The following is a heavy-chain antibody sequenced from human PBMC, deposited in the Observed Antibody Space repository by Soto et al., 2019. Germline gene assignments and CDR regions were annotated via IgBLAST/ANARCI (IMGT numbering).Heavy chain of an antibody. CDR2: IYYSGST. J-gene: IGHJ4*02. CDR1: GGSISSYY. Sequence: TSENLSLTCTVSGGSISSYYWSWIRQPPGKGLEWIGYIYYSGSTNYNPSLKSRVTISVDTSKNQFSLKLSSVTAADTAVYYCARRYGASFDYWGQGTLVTVSS. D-gene: IGHD4-17*01. CDR3: ARRYGASFDY. V-gene: IGHV4-59*01.